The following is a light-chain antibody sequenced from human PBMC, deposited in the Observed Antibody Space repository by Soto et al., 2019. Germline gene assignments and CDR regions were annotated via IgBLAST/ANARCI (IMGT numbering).Light chain of an antibody. CDR3: QQTYNTPIT. J-gene: IGKJ5*01. Sequence: DIQMTQSPSSLSASVGDRVTITCRASQSIDRYLNWYQQKPGKAPKLLIYAASSLQSGVPSRFGGSGSGTDFTLTISSLQPEDFATYYCQQTYNTPITFGQGTRLDIK. CDR1: QSIDRY. V-gene: IGKV1-39*01. CDR2: AAS.